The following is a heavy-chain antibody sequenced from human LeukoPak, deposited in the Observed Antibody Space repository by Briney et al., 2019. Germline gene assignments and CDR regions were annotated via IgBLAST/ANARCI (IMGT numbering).Heavy chain of an antibody. CDR3: ARDLAAAGTIDP. Sequence: KPSETLSLTCTVSGGSISSSNYYWGWIRQPPGKGLEWIGNIYYSGSTYYNPSLKSRVTISVDTSKNQFSLKLSSVTAADTAVYYCARDLAAAGTIDPWGQGTLVTVSS. D-gene: IGHD6-13*01. J-gene: IGHJ5*02. CDR1: GGSISSSNYY. CDR2: IYYSGST. V-gene: IGHV4-39*07.